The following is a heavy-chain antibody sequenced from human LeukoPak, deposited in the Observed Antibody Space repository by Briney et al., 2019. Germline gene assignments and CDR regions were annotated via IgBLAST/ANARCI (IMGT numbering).Heavy chain of an antibody. CDR3: ASGLTYYYDSSGYSYWFDP. V-gene: IGHV3-53*01. Sequence: GGSLRLSCAASGFTVSSNYMSWVRQAPGKGLEWVSVIYSGGSTYYADSVKGRFTISRDNSKNTLYLQMNSLRAEDTAVYYCASGLTYYYDSSGYSYWFDPWGQGTLVTVSS. CDR2: IYSGGST. D-gene: IGHD3-22*01. J-gene: IGHJ5*02. CDR1: GFTVSSNY.